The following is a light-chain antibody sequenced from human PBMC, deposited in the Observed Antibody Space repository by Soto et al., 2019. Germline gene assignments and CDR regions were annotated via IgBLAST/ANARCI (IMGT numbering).Light chain of an antibody. CDR3: NSQRSSGTRV. CDR1: SXDVGGYKH. CDR2: EVS. V-gene: IGLV2-14*01. J-gene: IGLJ1*01. Sequence: QSVLTQPASVSGSPGQSITISCTGTSXDVGGYKHVSWYQHHPGKAPKLMIYEVSNRPSGVSNRFSGSKSGYTASLTISGLQAEDEADYYCNSQRSSGTRVLGTGTKFTVL.